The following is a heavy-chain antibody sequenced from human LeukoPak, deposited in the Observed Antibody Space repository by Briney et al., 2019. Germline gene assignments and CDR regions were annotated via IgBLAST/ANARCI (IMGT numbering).Heavy chain of an antibody. V-gene: IGHV3-74*01. Sequence: GGSLRLSCAASGFTLSSYWMHWVRQAPVKGLVWVSRIKSDGSSTSYADSVKGRFTISRDNAKNTLYLQMNSLRAEDTAVYYCARGPYLGPFDYWGQGTLVTVSS. CDR2: IKSDGSST. J-gene: IGHJ4*02. CDR3: ARGPYLGPFDY. CDR1: GFTLSSYW. D-gene: IGHD3/OR15-3a*01.